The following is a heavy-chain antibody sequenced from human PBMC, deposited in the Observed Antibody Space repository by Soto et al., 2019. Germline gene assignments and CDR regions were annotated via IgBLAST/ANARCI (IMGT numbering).Heavy chain of an antibody. J-gene: IGHJ4*02. V-gene: IGHV1-3*01. CDR3: ARDLGGWTDY. CDR1: GYTFTSYA. Sequence: QVQLVQSGAEVKKPGASVKVSCKASGYTFTSYAMHWVRQAPGQRLGWMGWINAANGNKKYSQKFQGRVTITRDTSASTAYMELSSLRSEDTTVYYCARDLGGWTDYWGQGTLVTVSS. CDR2: INAANGNK. D-gene: IGHD6-19*01.